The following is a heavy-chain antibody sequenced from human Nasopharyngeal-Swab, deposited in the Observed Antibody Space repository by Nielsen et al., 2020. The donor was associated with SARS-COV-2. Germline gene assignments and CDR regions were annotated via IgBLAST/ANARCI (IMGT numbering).Heavy chain of an antibody. V-gene: IGHV3-9*01. J-gene: IGHJ6*02. CDR2: VNWNSAAI. Sequence: SLKISCAASGFTFDDYAMHWVRQPPGKGLEWVSGVNWNSAAIHYADSVKGRFTISRDNAKNSLYPQMNSLSSEDTALYYCAKDVNSALVSGYGMDVWGRGTTVTVSS. CDR1: GFTFDDYA. CDR3: AKDVNSALVSGYGMDV. D-gene: IGHD5-18*01.